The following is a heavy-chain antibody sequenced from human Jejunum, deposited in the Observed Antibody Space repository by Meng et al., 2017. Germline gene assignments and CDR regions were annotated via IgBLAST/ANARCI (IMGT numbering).Heavy chain of an antibody. CDR2: IYYSGST. V-gene: IGHV4-39*07. Sequence: SETLSLTCTVSGGSINSLYYYWGWIRQPPGKGLEWIGNIYYSGSTYYTPSLKSRVTISVDTSKNQFSLKLSSVTAADTAVYYRASVFSYDCRGGICDRGTALYYFDYWGQGTLVTVSS. CDR3: ASVFSYDCRGGICDRGTALYYFDY. D-gene: IGHD2-15*01. J-gene: IGHJ4*02. CDR1: GGSINSLYYY.